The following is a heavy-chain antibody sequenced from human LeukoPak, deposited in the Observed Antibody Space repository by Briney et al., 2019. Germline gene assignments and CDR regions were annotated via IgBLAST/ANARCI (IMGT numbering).Heavy chain of an antibody. CDR2: IYFSGGT. CDR3: AKDLEVIDY. V-gene: IGHV4-39*02. Sequence: PSETLSLTCTVSGDSISSSNCYWGWIRQPPGKGLEWIGSIYFSGGTYYNASLKSRVTISVDTSKNQFSLKLSSVTAADTAVYYCAKDLEVIDYWGQGTLVTVSS. J-gene: IGHJ4*02. CDR1: GDSISSSNCY. D-gene: IGHD3-16*02.